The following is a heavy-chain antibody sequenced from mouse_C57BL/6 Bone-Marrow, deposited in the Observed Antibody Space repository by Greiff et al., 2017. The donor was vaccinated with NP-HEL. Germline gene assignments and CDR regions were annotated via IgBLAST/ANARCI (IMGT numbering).Heavy chain of an antibody. J-gene: IGHJ1*03. CDR3: TRAPHYYGISYWYFDV. D-gene: IGHD1-1*01. CDR2: IDPETGGT. Sequence: QVQLQQSGAELVRPGASVTLSCKASGYTFTDYEMHWVKQTPVHGLEWIGAIDPETGGTAYNQKFKGKAILTADKSSSTAYMELRSLTSEDSAVYYCTRAPHYYGISYWYFDVWGTGTTVTVSS. CDR1: GYTFTDYE. V-gene: IGHV1-15*01.